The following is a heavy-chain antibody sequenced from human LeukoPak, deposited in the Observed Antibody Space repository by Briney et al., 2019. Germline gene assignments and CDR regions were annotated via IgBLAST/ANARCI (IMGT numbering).Heavy chain of an antibody. V-gene: IGHV4-39*07. CDR1: GGSISSSSYY. J-gene: IGHJ5*02. CDR3: ARDENGYVWGSFRA. D-gene: IGHD3-16*02. CDR2: IYYSGST. Sequence: SATLSLTCTVSGGSISSSSYYWGWIRQPPGKGLEWIGNIYYSGSTYYNPSLESRVTMSLDTSKNQFSLKLSSVTAADTAVYYCARDENGYVWGSFRAWGQGTLVTVSS.